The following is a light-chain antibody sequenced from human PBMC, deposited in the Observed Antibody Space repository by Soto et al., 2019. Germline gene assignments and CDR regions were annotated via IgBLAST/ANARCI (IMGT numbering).Light chain of an antibody. CDR2: GAS. Sequence: EIVLTQSPATLSVSPGERATLSCRASQSVSSNLAWYQQKPGQAPRLLIYGASTRATGIPDRFSGSGSGTEFTLTISSLQSEDFAVYFCQQYAYWPETFGQGTKVDI. J-gene: IGKJ1*01. CDR3: QQYAYWPET. V-gene: IGKV3-15*01. CDR1: QSVSSN.